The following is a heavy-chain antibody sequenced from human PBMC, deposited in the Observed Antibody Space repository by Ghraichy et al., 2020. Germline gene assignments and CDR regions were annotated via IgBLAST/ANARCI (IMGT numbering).Heavy chain of an antibody. V-gene: IGHV4-39*01. Sequence: SQTLSLTCTVSGDSIRSSSYYWGWIRQPPGKGLEWIGSIYYSGTTFYNPSLKSRVTISVDTSKNQFSLKLNSVTAADTAVYYCARHSVPVGNRGFYFEHWGQGTLVTVSS. CDR3: ARHSVPVGNRGFYFEH. J-gene: IGHJ4*02. D-gene: IGHD1-26*01. CDR1: GDSIRSSSYY. CDR2: IYYSGTT.